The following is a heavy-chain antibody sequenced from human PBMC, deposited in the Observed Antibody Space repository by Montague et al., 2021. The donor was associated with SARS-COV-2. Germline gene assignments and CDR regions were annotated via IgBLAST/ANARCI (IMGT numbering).Heavy chain of an antibody. CDR3: ARDRRLRYFELSYYYYGMDV. CDR1: GGSISSYY. Sequence: SETLSLTCTVSGGSISSYYWSWIRQHPGKGLEWIGYIYYSGSTYXNPSLKSRVTISVDTSKNQFSLKLSSVTAADTAVYYCARDRRLRYFELSYYYYGMDVWGQGTTVTVSS. V-gene: IGHV4-59*06. D-gene: IGHD3-9*01. J-gene: IGHJ6*02. CDR2: IYYSGST.